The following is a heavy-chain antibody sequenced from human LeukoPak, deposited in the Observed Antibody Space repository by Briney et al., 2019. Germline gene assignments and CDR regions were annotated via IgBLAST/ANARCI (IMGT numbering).Heavy chain of an antibody. CDR1: GFTFDDYA. Sequence: TGGSLRLSCAASGFTFDDYAMHWVRQAPGKGLEWVSGISWNSGSIGYADSVKGRFTISRDNAKNSLYLQMNSLRAEDMALYYCAKDYSSSWYYYYMDVWGKGTTVTVSS. CDR3: AKDYSSSWYYYYMDV. CDR2: ISWNSGSI. D-gene: IGHD6-13*01. J-gene: IGHJ6*03. V-gene: IGHV3-9*03.